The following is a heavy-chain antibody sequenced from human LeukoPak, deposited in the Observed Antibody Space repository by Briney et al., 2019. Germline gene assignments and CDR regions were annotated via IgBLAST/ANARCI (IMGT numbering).Heavy chain of an antibody. D-gene: IGHD6-6*01. J-gene: IGHJ4*02. Sequence: GGSLRLSCAASKFTFSTYWMHWVRQAPGKGLVWVSRISSDGSSTSYGDSVKGRFTISRDNSKNTLYLQMNSLRAEDTAVYYCAKDRSLGIAARPASFDYWGQGTLVTVSS. CDR1: KFTFSTYW. V-gene: IGHV3-74*01. CDR3: AKDRSLGIAARPASFDY. CDR2: ISSDGSST.